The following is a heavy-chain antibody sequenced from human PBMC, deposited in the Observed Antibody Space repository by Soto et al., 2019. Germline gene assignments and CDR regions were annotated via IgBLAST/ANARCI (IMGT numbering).Heavy chain of an antibody. CDR3: ARQISDSRRYYYGMDV. V-gene: IGHV5-51*01. J-gene: IGHJ6*02. D-gene: IGHD3-22*01. Sequence: GESLKISCQGSGYSFTNYWIGWVRQMPGKGLEWMGITYPGDSDTRYSPSFQGQVTISADKSISTAYLQWSSLKASDTAMYYCARQISDSRRYYYGMDVWGPGTTVTVSS. CDR1: GYSFTNYW. CDR2: TYPGDSDT.